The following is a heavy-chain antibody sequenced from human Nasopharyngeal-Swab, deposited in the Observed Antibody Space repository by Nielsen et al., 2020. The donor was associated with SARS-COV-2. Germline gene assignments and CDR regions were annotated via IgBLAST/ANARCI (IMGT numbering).Heavy chain of an antibody. Sequence: SETLSLTCTVSGASINSRDYYWSWIRQPPGKGLEWIGYIYYSGSTYYDPSLKSRVTISMDTSKNHFSLNMTPVSAADTAVYYCARDTNYGGESLSGTFDIWGHGTMVTVSS. D-gene: IGHD4-23*01. V-gene: IGHV4-30-4*01. CDR2: IYYSGST. CDR3: ARDTNYGGESLSGTFDI. CDR1: GASINSRDYY. J-gene: IGHJ3*02.